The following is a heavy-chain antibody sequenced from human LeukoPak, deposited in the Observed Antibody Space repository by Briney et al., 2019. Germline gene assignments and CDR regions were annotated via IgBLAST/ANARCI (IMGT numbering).Heavy chain of an antibody. CDR1: GGSISSSY. CDR2: IYYSGST. Sequence: SETLSLTCTVSGGSISSSYWSWIRQPPGKGLEWIGYIYYSGSTNYNSSLKSRVTISVDTSKNQFSLTLSSVTAGDTAVYYCARIEGAVAGNQDYFDYWGQGTLVTVSS. J-gene: IGHJ4*02. D-gene: IGHD6-19*01. CDR3: ARIEGAVAGNQDYFDY. V-gene: IGHV4-59*01.